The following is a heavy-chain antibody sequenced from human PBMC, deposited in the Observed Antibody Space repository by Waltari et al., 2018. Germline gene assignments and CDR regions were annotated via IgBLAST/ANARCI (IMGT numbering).Heavy chain of an antibody. Sequence: FAVSTSWMACVRQTPGKRLEWVANIKPEGSEMFYVDSVKGRFTITRENAKNSLSLQMNSLRVEDAALYYCTTGHKYWGQGTLCTVSS. V-gene: IGHV3-7*01. CDR1: FAVSTSW. J-gene: IGHJ4*02. CDR3: TTGHKY. CDR2: IKPEGSEM.